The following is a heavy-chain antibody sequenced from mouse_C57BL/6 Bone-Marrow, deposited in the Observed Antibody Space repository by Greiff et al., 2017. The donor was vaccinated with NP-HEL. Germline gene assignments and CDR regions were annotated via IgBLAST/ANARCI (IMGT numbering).Heavy chain of an antibody. Sequence: VQLQQLGVELARPGAPVKLSCKALGYTFTSYGLSWVKKRIGQGFEGFGEFFLRSGNIYYNEKSKGKATMTADKSYSTAYMELRNVTSEYSAVYFCTYGSSYFDYWGQGTTLTVSS. CDR1: GYTFTSYG. CDR3: TYGSSYFDY. CDR2: FFLRSGNI. D-gene: IGHD1-1*01. J-gene: IGHJ2*01. V-gene: IGHV1-81*01.